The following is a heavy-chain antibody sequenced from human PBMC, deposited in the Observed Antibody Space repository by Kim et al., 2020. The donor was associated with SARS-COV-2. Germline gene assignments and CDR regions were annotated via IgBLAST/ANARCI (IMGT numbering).Heavy chain of an antibody. V-gene: IGHV7-4-1*02. CDR2: INTNTGNP. CDR1: GYTFTTFG. CDR3: ARSWPGITVGGSNEY. J-gene: IGHJ4*02. D-gene: IGHD6-19*01. Sequence: ASVKVSCKASGYTFTTFGMNWVRQAPGQGLEWMGWINTNTGNPTYAQGFTGRFVFSLDTSVSTAYLQISSLKAEDTAVYYCARSWPGITVGGSNEYWGQGTLVTVSS.